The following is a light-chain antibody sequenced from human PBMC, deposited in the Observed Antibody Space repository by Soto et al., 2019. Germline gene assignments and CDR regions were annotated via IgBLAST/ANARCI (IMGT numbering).Light chain of an antibody. CDR3: QQRGTWPPT. J-gene: IGKJ5*01. V-gene: IGKV3-11*01. CDR1: QSVDTY. CDR2: DAS. Sequence: IVLTQSPATLSLSPGESVTLSCTTNQSVDTYFAWYQQKRGLPPRLLIYDASNRAIGIPARFSGRGSDTDFSLTISSLEPEDFAVYYCQQRGTWPPTFGRGTRLEI.